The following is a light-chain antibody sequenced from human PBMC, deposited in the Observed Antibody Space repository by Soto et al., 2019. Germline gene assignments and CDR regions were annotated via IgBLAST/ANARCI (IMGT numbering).Light chain of an antibody. V-gene: IGKV3-11*01. CDR1: QSVSSY. CDR3: QQRSNWPPT. CDR2: DAS. J-gene: IGKJ4*01. Sequence: EIVLTQSPATLSLSPGERATLSCRASQSVSSYLAWYQQKPGQAPRILIYDASNRATGIPARFSGSGSGTDFTLTISSLEPEDFAVYYCQQRSNWPPTXGGGTKVEI.